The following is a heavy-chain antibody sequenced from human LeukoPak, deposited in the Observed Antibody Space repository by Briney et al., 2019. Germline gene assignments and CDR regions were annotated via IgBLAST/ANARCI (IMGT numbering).Heavy chain of an antibody. J-gene: IGHJ5*02. CDR1: GGTFRTTG. D-gene: IGHD3-16*01. CDR2: ILPMLGRG. Sequence: SMKVSCKASGGTFRTTGISWLRQAPGQGPEWMGGILPMLGRGNYPQKFQGRVTISAEESTNTVYMELSGLTSDDTATYYCAKEGGTFNWFDPWGQGTLVTVSA. V-gene: IGHV1-69*01. CDR3: AKEGGTFNWFDP.